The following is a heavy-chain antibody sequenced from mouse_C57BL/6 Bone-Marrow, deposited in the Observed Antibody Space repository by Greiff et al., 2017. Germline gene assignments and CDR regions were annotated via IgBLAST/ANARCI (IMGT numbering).Heavy chain of an antibody. Sequence: VQRVESGAELARPGASVKLSCKASGYTFTSYGISWVKQRTGQGLEWIGEIYPRSGNTYYNEKFKGKATLTADKSSSTAYMELRSLTSEDSAVYFCARHGNYWYFDVWGTGTTVTVSS. CDR2: IYPRSGNT. J-gene: IGHJ1*03. CDR3: ARHGNYWYFDV. V-gene: IGHV1-81*01. CDR1: GYTFTSYG. D-gene: IGHD2-1*01.